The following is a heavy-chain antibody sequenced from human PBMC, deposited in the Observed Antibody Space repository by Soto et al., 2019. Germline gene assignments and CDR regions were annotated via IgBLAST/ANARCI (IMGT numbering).Heavy chain of an antibody. J-gene: IGHJ5*02. CDR3: ARREAMSTTGEDSWFDP. V-gene: IGHV4-59*08. Sequence: QVQLQESGPGLVKPSETLSLTCTVSGGSISTHYWNWIRQPPGRGLEWIGHIYYSGSTNYNPSLMSRVTISVHTSKNQFSLKLSSVTAADTAVYWCARREAMSTTGEDSWFDPWGQGALVTVSS. D-gene: IGHD1-1*01. CDR1: GGSISTHY. CDR2: IYYSGST.